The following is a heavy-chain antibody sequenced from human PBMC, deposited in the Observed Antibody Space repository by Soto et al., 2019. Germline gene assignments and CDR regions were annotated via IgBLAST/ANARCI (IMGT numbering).Heavy chain of an antibody. Sequence: LSVTKSLSWTVADGYSRGSGYYWGWKRQAPGKGLEWIGSIYYSGSTYYNPSLKSRVTISVDTSKNQFSLKLSSVTAADTAVYYCAIQDSGSYYLEPAPIDYWVQGTLVPGS. V-gene: IGHV4-39*01. CDR2: IYYSGST. CDR1: DGYSRGSGYY. J-gene: IGHJ4*02. CDR3: AIQDSGSYYLEPAPIDY. D-gene: IGHD1-26*01.